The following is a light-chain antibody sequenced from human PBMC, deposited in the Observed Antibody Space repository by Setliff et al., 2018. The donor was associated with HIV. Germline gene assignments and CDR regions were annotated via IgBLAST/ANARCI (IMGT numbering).Light chain of an antibody. Sequence: QSVLAQPASVSGSPGQSITISCTGTSSDVGGYKFVSWYQQHPGKAPKLMIYEVSNRPSGVSDRFSGSKSGSTASLTISGLQAEDVADYYCGSYTSTTSYVFGSGTKVTVL. J-gene: IGLJ1*01. CDR2: EVS. V-gene: IGLV2-14*01. CDR3: GSYTSTTSYV. CDR1: SSDVGGYKF.